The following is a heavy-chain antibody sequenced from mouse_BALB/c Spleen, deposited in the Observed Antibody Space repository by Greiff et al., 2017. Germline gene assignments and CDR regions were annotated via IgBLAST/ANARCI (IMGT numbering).Heavy chain of an antibody. V-gene: IGHV1-55*01. CDR1: GYNFTSYW. D-gene: IGHD2-4*01. Sequence: QVQLQQPGAELVKPGTSVKLSCKASGYNFTSYWINWVKLRPGQGLEWIGDIYPGSGSTNYNEKFKSKATLTVDTSSSTAYMQLSSLASEDSALYYCASYDFSGFDYWGQGTTLTVSS. CDR2: IYPGSGST. J-gene: IGHJ2*01. CDR3: ASYDFSGFDY.